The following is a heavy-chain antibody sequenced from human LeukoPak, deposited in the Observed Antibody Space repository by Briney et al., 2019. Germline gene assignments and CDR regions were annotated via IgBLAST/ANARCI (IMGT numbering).Heavy chain of an antibody. D-gene: IGHD2-15*01. CDR3: VREAGYCAPVCLKSNWFDP. V-gene: IGHV3-23*01. CDR2: ISNGKT. J-gene: IGHJ5*02. CDR1: GFPFSSHA. Sequence: GGSLRLSCVASGFPFSSHAMSWVRQPPGKGLDWVSAISNGKTYYADSVRGRFTISRDDSKNKVYLQMNSLRDEDTALYYCVREAGYCAPVCLKSNWFDPWGPGTLVTVSS.